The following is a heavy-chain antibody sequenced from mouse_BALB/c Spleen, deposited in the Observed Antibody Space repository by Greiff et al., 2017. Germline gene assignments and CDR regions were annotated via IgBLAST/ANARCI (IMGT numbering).Heavy chain of an antibody. CDR1: GFTFSSYA. CDR3: ARADYYGFDY. V-gene: IGHV5-6-5*01. Sequence: EVQLVESGGGLVKPGGSLKLSCAASGFTFSSYAMSWVRQTPEKRLEWVASISSGGSTYYPDSVKGRFTISRDNARNILYLQMSSLRSEDTAMYYCARADYYGFDYWGQGTTLTVSS. D-gene: IGHD1-1*01. CDR2: ISSGGST. J-gene: IGHJ2*01.